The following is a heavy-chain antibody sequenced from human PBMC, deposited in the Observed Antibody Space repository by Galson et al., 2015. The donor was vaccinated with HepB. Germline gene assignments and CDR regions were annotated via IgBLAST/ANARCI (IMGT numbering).Heavy chain of an antibody. J-gene: IGHJ4*02. V-gene: IGHV3-21*01. Sequence: SLRLSCAASGFTFSYYAMSWVRQAPGRGLKWIASISSGSMYIYYADSMKGRFTISRDNDKNSVYLQMTGLSAEDTAVYYCARDYASWSRDYWGQGTLVTVSS. CDR2: ISSGSMYI. D-gene: IGHD6-13*01. CDR3: ARDYASWSRDY. CDR1: GFTFSYYA.